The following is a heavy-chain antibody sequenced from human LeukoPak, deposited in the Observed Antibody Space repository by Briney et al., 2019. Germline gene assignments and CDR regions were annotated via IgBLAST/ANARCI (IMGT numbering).Heavy chain of an antibody. Sequence: WVSTIDKTTYPTFYADSVKGRFTISRDNSKNTLYLQMNSLRAEDTAVYFCAKFEGATIPGWFNDYWGQGILVTVSS. D-gene: IGHD6-19*01. J-gene: IGHJ4*02. V-gene: IGHV3-23*05. CDR3: AKFEGATIPGWFNDY. CDR2: IDKTTYPT.